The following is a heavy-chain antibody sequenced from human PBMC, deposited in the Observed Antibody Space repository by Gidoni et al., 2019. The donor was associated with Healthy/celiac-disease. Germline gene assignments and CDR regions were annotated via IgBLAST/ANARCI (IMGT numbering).Heavy chain of an antibody. CDR3: ANAYCTNGVCHYYMDV. Sequence: QVQLVASGGCVVQPGRSLRLSCSASGFTSSSYGMHWVRQAPGKGLEWVAVISYDGSNKYYADSVKSRFTISRDNSKNTLYLQMNSLRAEDTAVYYCANAYCTNGVCHYYMDVWGKGTTVTVSS. J-gene: IGHJ6*03. D-gene: IGHD2-8*01. CDR1: GFTSSSYG. CDR2: ISYDGSNK. V-gene: IGHV3-30*18.